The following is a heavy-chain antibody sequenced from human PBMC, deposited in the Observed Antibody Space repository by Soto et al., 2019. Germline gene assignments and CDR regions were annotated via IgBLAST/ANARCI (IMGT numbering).Heavy chain of an antibody. CDR1: GFTFSSYS. CDR2: LSDSGGSI. V-gene: IGHV3-23*01. Sequence: SGFTFSSYSMTWVRQAPGKGLEWVSGLSDSGGSIYYADSVKGRFTISRDNSMNTLYLQMNSLRTEDTAIYYCARDDEGGSYCDLGYWGQGTLVTVSS. CDR3: ARDDEGGSYCDLGY. J-gene: IGHJ4*02. D-gene: IGHD3-10*01.